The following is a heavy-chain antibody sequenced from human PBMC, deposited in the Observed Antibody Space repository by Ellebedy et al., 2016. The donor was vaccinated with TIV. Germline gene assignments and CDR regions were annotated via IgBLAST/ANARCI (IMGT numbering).Heavy chain of an antibody. V-gene: IGHV4-59*01. CDR2: MYYSGSS. CDR1: GGSIRNYY. CDR3: AASESADSDY. Sequence: MPSETLSLTCTVSGGSIRNYYCTWIRQPPGKGLEWIGHMYYSGSSNYNPSLKSRVTMSLETSKNQFSLKMSSVTAADTAVYYCAASESADSDYWGPGTLVTVSS. D-gene: IGHD2-2*01. J-gene: IGHJ4*02.